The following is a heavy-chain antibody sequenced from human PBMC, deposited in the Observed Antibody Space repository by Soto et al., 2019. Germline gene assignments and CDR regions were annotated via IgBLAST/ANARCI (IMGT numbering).Heavy chain of an antibody. V-gene: IGHV3-23*01. J-gene: IGHJ4*02. CDR2: ISGSGGST. Sequence: EVQLLESGGGLVQPGGSLRLSCAASGFTFSSYAMSWVRQAPGKGLEWVSAISGSGGSTYYADSVKGRFTISRDNSKNTLYLEMTSERAEDTAVYYCAQTGYSSGWYHPQFACWGQGTLVPVSS. CDR3: AQTGYSSGWYHPQFAC. CDR1: GFTFSSYA. D-gene: IGHD6-19*01.